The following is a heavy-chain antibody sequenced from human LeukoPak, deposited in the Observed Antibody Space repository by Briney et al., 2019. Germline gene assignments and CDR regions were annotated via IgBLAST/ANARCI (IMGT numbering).Heavy chain of an antibody. CDR2: ISGDGGST. Sequence: GGSLRLSCAAPGFMFHDYAIHWVRQAPGKGLEWVSLISGDGGSTFYADSVKGRFTNSRDNSKNSLYLQMNSLRSDDTALYYCARESESSGWYAYWGQGTLVTVSS. V-gene: IGHV3-43*02. D-gene: IGHD6-19*01. CDR1: GFMFHDYA. CDR3: ARESESSGWYAY. J-gene: IGHJ4*02.